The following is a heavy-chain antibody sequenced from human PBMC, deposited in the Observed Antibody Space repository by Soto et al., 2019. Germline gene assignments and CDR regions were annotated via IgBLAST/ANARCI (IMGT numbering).Heavy chain of an antibody. CDR2: INHVGGT. Sequence: ASETLSLTCAAYGGFLSEPYWTWIRQPPGKGLEWIGEINHVGGTNYNPSLKSRVTMSVDTSQNQFSLRLISVTAADTAMYFCVRIRYQLPSSVLWLDPWGQGTPVTAPQ. V-gene: IGHV4-34*01. CDR1: GGFLSEPY. CDR3: VRIRYQLPSSVLWLDP. D-gene: IGHD3-16*01. J-gene: IGHJ5*02.